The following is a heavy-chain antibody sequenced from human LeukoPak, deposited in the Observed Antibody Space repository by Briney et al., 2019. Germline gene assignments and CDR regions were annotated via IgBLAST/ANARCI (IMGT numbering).Heavy chain of an antibody. CDR2: VYYTGST. CDR3: ARGAMATTPFFDY. Sequence: SETLSLTCPVSGGSISNYYYWTWIRPPPGKGLEWIGYVYYTGSTNFNPSLKSRVTMSLDTSRNQFSLKLTSLTAADTAVYYCARGAMATTPFFDYWGQGTLVTVSS. CDR1: GGSISNYY. V-gene: IGHV4-59*01. J-gene: IGHJ4*02. D-gene: IGHD5-24*01.